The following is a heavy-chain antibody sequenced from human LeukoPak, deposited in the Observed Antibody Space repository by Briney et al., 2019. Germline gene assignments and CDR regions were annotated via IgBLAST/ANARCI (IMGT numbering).Heavy chain of an antibody. J-gene: IGHJ4*02. CDR3: ATRGSCWYEGYFDY. Sequence: SETLSLTCTVSGGSISSYYWSWIRQPPGKGLEWIGYIYYSGSTNYNPSLKSRVTISVDTTKNQFSLKLSSVTAADTAVYYGATRGSCWYEGYFDYGGQGTLVTVSS. CDR1: GGSISSYY. CDR2: IYYSGST. D-gene: IGHD6-19*01. V-gene: IGHV4-59*01.